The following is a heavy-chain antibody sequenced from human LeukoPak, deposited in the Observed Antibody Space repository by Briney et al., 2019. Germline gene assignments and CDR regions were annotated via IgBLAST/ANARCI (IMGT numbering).Heavy chain of an antibody. CDR2: IKKTGSET. CDR3: AREDGYCSGGNCYSYFDS. Sequence: GGSLRLSCVVSGVTFSSHWMSWVRQAPGKGLEWVAYIKKTGSETYYVDSVKGRFTITRDNTRNSLFLQMYSLRAEDTAVYFCAREDGYCSGGNCYSYFDSWGQGTLVTVSS. V-gene: IGHV3-7*01. J-gene: IGHJ4*02. CDR1: GVTFSSHW. D-gene: IGHD2-15*01.